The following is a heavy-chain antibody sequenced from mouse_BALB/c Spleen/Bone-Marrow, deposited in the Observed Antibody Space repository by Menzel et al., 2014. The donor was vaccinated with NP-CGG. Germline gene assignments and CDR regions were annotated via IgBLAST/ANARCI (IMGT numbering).Heavy chain of an antibody. CDR3: ARGGASGLYYYAMDY. V-gene: IGHV1S137*01. CDR2: ISPYYVDG. J-gene: IGHJ4*01. D-gene: IGHD3-1*01. CDR1: GYTFTDFA. Sequence: VKLQESGAELVGPGVSVKISCKGSGYTFTDFAIHWVKQSHTKSLEWIGVISPYYVDGGYNQKFKGKATMTIDRSSSIAYMELARPTSEDSAIYYCARGGASGLYYYAMDYWGQGTSVTVSS.